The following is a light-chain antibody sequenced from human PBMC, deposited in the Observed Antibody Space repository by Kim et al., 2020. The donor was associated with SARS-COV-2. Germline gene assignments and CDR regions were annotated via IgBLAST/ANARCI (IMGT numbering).Light chain of an antibody. J-gene: IGLJ3*02. CDR2: QES. CDR1: KLGDKY. CDR3: QAWDSSTAWV. Sequence: SYELTQPPSVSVSPGQTASITCSGDKLGDKYACWYQQKPGQSPVLVIYQESKRPSGIPERFSGSNSGNTATLTISGTQAMDEADYYCQAWDSSTAWVFGGGTHLTVL. V-gene: IGLV3-1*01.